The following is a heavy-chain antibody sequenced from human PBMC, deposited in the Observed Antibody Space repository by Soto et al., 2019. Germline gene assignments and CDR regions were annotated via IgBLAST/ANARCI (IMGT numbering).Heavy chain of an antibody. D-gene: IGHD5-18*01. V-gene: IGHV4-34*01. J-gene: IGHJ4*02. CDR3: ARYSRRYSYGYNFDY. CDR1: GGSFSGYY. Sequence: QVQLQQWGAGLLKPSETLSLTCAVYGGSFSGYYWSWIRQPPGKGLEWIGEINHSGSTNYNPSLKSRVTISVDTSKTQFSLKLSSVTAADTAVYYCARYSRRYSYGYNFDYWGQGTLVTVSS. CDR2: INHSGST.